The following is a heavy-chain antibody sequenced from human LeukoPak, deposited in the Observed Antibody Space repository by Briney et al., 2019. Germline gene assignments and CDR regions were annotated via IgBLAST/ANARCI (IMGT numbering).Heavy chain of an antibody. Sequence: GASVKVSCKASGYTFTSYDINWVGQATGQGREWMGWMNPNRGNTGYAQKFQGRVTNTRNTAISTAYMEVSSRRCEDTAVYYCARVYPRFLDHYGGAFDYWGQGTLVTVSS. J-gene: IGHJ4*02. CDR3: ARVYPRFLDHYGGAFDY. D-gene: IGHD3-3*01. CDR2: MNPNRGNT. CDR1: GYTFTSYD. V-gene: IGHV1-8*03.